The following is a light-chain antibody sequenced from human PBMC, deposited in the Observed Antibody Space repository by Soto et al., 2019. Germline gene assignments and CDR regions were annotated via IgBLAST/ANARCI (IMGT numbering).Light chain of an antibody. J-gene: IGKJ5*01. CDR3: QQRSNWPPIT. Sequence: EKFLTQSPGSLSLSPGEGGALSCRASQTISSFLAWYQQKPGQAPRLLIYDASNRATGIPARFSGSGSGTDFTLTISSLEPEDFAVYYCQQRSNWPPITFGQGTRLEIK. CDR2: DAS. CDR1: QTISSF. V-gene: IGKV3-11*01.